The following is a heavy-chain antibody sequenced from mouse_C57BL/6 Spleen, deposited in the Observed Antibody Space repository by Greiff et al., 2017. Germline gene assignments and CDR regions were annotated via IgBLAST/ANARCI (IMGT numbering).Heavy chain of an antibody. CDR2: ISDGGSYT. V-gene: IGHV5-4*01. CDR1: GFTFSSYA. CDR3: ARARDSSGYVGFAY. D-gene: IGHD3-2*02. Sequence: DVQLQESGGGLVKPGGSLKLSCAASGFTFSSYAMSWVRQTPEKRLEWVATISDGGSYTYYPDNVKGRFTISRDNAKNNLYLQMSHLKSEDTAMYYCARARDSSGYVGFAYWGQGTLVTVSA. J-gene: IGHJ3*01.